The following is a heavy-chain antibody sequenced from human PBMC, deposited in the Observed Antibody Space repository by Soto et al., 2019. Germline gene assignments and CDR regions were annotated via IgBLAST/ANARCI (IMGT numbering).Heavy chain of an antibody. Sequence: SETLSLTCAVYGGSFSCYYWSWIRQPPGKGLEWIGEINHSGSTNYNPSLKSRVTISVDTSKNQFSLKLSSVTAADTAVYYCARGKGGWYFYYYYGMDVWGQGTTVTVSS. CDR3: ARGKGGWYFYYYYGMDV. V-gene: IGHV4-34*01. D-gene: IGHD6-19*01. J-gene: IGHJ6*02. CDR2: INHSGST. CDR1: GGSFSCYY.